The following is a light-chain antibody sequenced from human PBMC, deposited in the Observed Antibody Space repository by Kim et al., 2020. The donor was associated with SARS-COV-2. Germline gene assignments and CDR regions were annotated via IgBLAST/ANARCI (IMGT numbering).Light chain of an antibody. Sequence: LSPGDRATLAGRASQSVTTHLAWYQQKPGQAPRLLIQDTSHRAAGIPDRFSGRGSGTDFILTISSLEPEDFAVYYCQQRSKWELSFGGGTKVEIK. CDR3: QQRSKWELS. CDR2: DTS. CDR1: QSVTTH. J-gene: IGKJ4*01. V-gene: IGKV3-11*01.